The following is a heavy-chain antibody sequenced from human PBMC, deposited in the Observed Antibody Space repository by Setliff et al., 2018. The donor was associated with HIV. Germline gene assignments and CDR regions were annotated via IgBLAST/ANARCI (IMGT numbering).Heavy chain of an antibody. V-gene: IGHV3-21*01. Sequence: GGSLRLSCAASGFSFGSHSMHWVRQAPGKGLERIASINSGSNYIYYIDSVKGRFTISRDNAKKSLYLQMSSLRAEDAAVYYCAKRGYVSAWYDEPVQFYQHMDVWGKGTTVTVSS. CDR1: GFSFGSHS. CDR2: INSGSNYI. CDR3: AKRGYVSAWYDEPVQFYQHMDV. D-gene: IGHD6-19*01. J-gene: IGHJ6*03.